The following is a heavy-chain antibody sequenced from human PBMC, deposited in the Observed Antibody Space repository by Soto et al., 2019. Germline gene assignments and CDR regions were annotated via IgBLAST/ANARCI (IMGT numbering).Heavy chain of an antibody. J-gene: IGHJ4*02. CDR3: AKFFVETGSNSGWPWAFHY. CDR2: ISGSGGTT. D-gene: IGHD6-25*01. Sequence: EVQLLESGGGLVKPGRSLRLSCAASGLTFSNYAMSWVRQAPGQGRDWVSAISGSGGTTYYADSVKGRFTISRDNSKNTLFLQMNSLRAEDAAVYYCAKFFVETGSNSGWPWAFHYWGQGTLVTVSS. V-gene: IGHV3-23*01. CDR1: GLTFSNYA.